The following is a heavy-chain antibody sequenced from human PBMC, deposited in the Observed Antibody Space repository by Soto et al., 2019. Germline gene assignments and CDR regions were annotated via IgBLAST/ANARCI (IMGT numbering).Heavy chain of an antibody. CDR1: GYTFTSYA. V-gene: IGHV1-3*01. D-gene: IGHD3-22*01. Sequence: QVQLVQSGAEVQKPGASVKVSCKASGYTFTSYAIHWVRQAPGPRLEWMGWINAGNGNTQYSQKFQGRVTITRDTSAGIADMEVSSLRSEDTALYSCAREQSGEIITMTGAFDIWGQGTMVTVSS. CDR2: INAGNGNT. CDR3: AREQSGEIITMTGAFDI. J-gene: IGHJ3*02.